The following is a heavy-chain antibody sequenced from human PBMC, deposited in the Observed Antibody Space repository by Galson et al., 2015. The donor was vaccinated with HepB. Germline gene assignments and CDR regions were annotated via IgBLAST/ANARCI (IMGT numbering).Heavy chain of an antibody. CDR1: GFTFSNYA. V-gene: IGHV3-33*01. Sequence: SLRISCAASGFTFSNYAIHWVRQGPGKGLEWVAVIWYEGSNKYHVDSVKGRFTISRDNSKNTVYLQMNSLRAEDTAVYYCARDQGSSWYFSFDYWGQGTLVTVSS. CDR2: IWYEGSNK. D-gene: IGHD6-13*01. J-gene: IGHJ4*02. CDR3: ARDQGSSWYFSFDY.